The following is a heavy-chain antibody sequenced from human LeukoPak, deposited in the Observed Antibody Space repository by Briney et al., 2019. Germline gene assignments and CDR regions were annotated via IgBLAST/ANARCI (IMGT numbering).Heavy chain of an antibody. J-gene: IGHJ4*02. D-gene: IGHD4-23*01. Sequence: SXTLSLTCTVSGGSISSSSYYWGWIRQPPGKGVQWIVSIYYSGSTYYNPSVKSRVTICVDTTKNKFSLKLSSVTAADTAVYYCARTPSMVVTSEVYWGQGTLVTVSS. V-gene: IGHV4-39*01. CDR1: GGSISSSSYY. CDR3: ARTPSMVVTSEVY. CDR2: IYYSGST.